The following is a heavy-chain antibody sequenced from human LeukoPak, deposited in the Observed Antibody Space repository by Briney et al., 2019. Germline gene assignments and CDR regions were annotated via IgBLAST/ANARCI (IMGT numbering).Heavy chain of an antibody. V-gene: IGHV3-23*01. J-gene: IGHJ4*02. CDR3: AKGGRDYYDSSGYYVWDY. CDR2: ISGSGGST. Sequence: GGSLRLSSAASGFTFSSYAMSWVRQAPGKGLEWVSAISGSGGSTYYADSVKGRFTISRDNSKNTLYLQMNSLRAEDTAVYYCAKGGRDYYDSSGYYVWDYWGQGTLVTVSS. D-gene: IGHD3-22*01. CDR1: GFTFSSYA.